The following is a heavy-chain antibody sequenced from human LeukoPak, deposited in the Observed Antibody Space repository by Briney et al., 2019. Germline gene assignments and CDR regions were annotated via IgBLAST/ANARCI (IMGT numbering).Heavy chain of an antibody. J-gene: IGHJ5*02. CDR3: ARDHYDFWSGYYTGIWFDP. CDR1: GGSISSYY. D-gene: IGHD3-3*01. CDR2: IYTSGST. V-gene: IGHV4-4*09. Sequence: SETLSLTCTVSGGSISSYYWSWLRKPPGKGLEWIGYIYTSGSTNYNPSLKSRVTISVDTSKNQFSLKLSSVTAADTAVYYCARDHYDFWSGYYTGIWFDPWGQGTLVTVSS.